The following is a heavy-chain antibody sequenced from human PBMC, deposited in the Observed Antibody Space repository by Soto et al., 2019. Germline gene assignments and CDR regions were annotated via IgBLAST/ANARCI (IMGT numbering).Heavy chain of an antibody. J-gene: IGHJ4*02. CDR1: GFTFSSYA. Sequence: EVQLLESGGGLVQPVGSLRLSCAASGFTFSSYAMSWVRQAPGKGLEWASAISGSGGSTYYADSVKGRFTISRDNSTNALYLQMNSLRAEDTAVYYCAKDLRKSLLCYWGQGTLVTVSS. CDR2: ISGSGGST. D-gene: IGHD2-2*01. CDR3: AKDLRKSLLCY. V-gene: IGHV3-23*01.